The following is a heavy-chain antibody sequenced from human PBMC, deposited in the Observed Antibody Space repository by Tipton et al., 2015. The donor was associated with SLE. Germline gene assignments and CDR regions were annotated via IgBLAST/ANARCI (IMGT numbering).Heavy chain of an antibody. CDR1: GGSISSSSYY. CDR2: IYYSGST. V-gene: IGHV4-39*07. CDR3: ASSTARVGNYFDY. D-gene: IGHD1-1*01. Sequence: LRLSCTASGGSISSSSYYWGWIRQPPGKGLEWIGSIYYSGSTYYNPSLKSRVTISVDTSKNQFSLKLSSVTAADTAVYYCASSTARVGNYFDYWGQGTLVTVSS. J-gene: IGHJ4*02.